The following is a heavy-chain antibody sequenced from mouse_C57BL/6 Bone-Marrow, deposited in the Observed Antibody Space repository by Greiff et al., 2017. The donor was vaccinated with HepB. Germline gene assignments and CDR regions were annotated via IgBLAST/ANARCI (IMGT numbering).Heavy chain of an antibody. CDR1: GYTFTSYW. CDR2: IDPSDSYT. V-gene: IGHV1-69*01. D-gene: IGHD1-1*01. Sequence: QVQLQQPGAELVMPGASVKLSCKASGYTFTSYWMHWVKQRPGQGLEWIGEIDPSDSYTNYNQKFKGKSTLTVDKSSSTAYMPLSSLTSEDSAVYYCARRGTTVVAYYAMDYWGQGTSVTVSS. CDR3: ARRGTTVVAYYAMDY. J-gene: IGHJ4*01.